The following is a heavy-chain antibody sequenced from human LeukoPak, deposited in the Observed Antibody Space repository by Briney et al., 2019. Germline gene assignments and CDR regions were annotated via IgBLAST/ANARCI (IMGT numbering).Heavy chain of an antibody. D-gene: IGHD7-27*01. CDR1: GYTLTELS. Sequence: ASVKVSCKVSGYTLTELSMHWVRQTPGKGLEWMGGFDPEDGETIYAQKFQGRVTMTEDTSTDTAYMELSSLGSEDTAVYYCATTTLTGDPGIGSVGYFDLWGRGTLVTVSS. J-gene: IGHJ2*01. CDR3: ATTTLTGDPGIGSVGYFDL. V-gene: IGHV1-24*01. CDR2: FDPEDGET.